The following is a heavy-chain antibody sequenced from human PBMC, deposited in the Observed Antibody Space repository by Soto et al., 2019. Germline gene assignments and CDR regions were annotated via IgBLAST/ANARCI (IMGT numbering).Heavy chain of an antibody. Sequence: GGSLRLSCAASGFTFTDYWTHWVRQAPGKGLVWVSRINSDGSRTSCADSVTSRFTISRDNAKNTLYLQMNSLRVEDTALYYCARETYRGFYFDYWGQGTLVTVSS. V-gene: IGHV3-74*01. CDR2: INSDGSRT. J-gene: IGHJ4*02. CDR3: ARETYRGFYFDY. D-gene: IGHD4-4*01. CDR1: GFTFTDYW.